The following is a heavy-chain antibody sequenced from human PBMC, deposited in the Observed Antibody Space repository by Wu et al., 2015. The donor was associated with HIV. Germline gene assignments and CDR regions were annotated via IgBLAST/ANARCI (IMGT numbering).Heavy chain of an antibody. CDR3: ARDELFRVDDAFDL. V-gene: IGHV1-2*02. CDR2: TNLNTGGT. J-gene: IGHJ3*01. D-gene: IGHD3-10*01. CDR1: GYTFTDYF. Sequence: QGQVAQSGSEVKKPGASVKVSCKASGYTFTDYFVHWVRQAPGQGLEWMGWTNLNTGGTNYAQKFQGRVTMTRDTSISTAYMELSRLTSDDTAMYYCARDELFRVDDAFDLWGQGTMVTVSS.